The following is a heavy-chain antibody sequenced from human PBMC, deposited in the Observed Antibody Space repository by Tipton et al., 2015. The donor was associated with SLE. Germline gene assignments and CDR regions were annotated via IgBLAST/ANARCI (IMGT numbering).Heavy chain of an antibody. J-gene: IGHJ4*02. V-gene: IGHV4-4*07. CDR3: ALVAAVGRIDY. D-gene: IGHD6-13*01. CDR2: IYNIGNT. CDR1: GGSINDFY. Sequence: PGLVKPSETLSLNCTVSGGSINDFYWSWLRQSAGKGLEFIGRIYNIGNTNYNPSLKSRVTLSVDTSKNQFFLRLSSVSAADTAVYYCALVAAVGRIDYWGQGTLVTVSS.